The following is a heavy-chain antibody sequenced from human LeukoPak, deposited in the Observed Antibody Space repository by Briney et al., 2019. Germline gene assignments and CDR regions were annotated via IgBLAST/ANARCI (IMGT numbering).Heavy chain of an antibody. J-gene: IGHJ4*02. CDR3: ARHYSPYLMEPYFDF. CDR1: GGSISSSSYY. D-gene: IGHD2-15*01. V-gene: IGHV4-39*01. CDR2: IYYSGST. Sequence: NPSETLSLTCTVSGGSISSSSYYWGWTRQPPGKGLEWIGSIYYSGSTYYNPSLKSRVTISVDTSKNQFSLKLSSVTAADTAAYYCARHYSPYLMEPYFDFWGQGTLVTVSS.